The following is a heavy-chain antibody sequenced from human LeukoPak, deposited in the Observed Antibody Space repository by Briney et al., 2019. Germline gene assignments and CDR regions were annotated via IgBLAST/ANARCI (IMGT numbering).Heavy chain of an antibody. CDR2: IKQDGSDK. D-gene: IGHD3-10*01. J-gene: IGHJ4*02. Sequence: PGRSLRLSCAASEFAFSNYWMSWVRQAPGMGLEWVANIKQDGSDKYYVDSVKGRFTISRDNAKNSLYLQMNSLRAEDTAVYYCARDYYASGSHDYWGQGTLVTVSS. V-gene: IGHV3-7*01. CDR3: ARDYYASGSHDY. CDR1: EFAFSNYW.